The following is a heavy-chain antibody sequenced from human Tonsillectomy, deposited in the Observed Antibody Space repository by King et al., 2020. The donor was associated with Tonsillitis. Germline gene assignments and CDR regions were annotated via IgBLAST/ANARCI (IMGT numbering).Heavy chain of an antibody. J-gene: IGHJ4*02. D-gene: IGHD3-10*01. V-gene: IGHV5-51*01. CDR1: GYSFTNYW. CDR3: ARRLYYYGVGGHCFEC. Sequence: VQLVESGAEVKEPGESLKISCQGSGYSFTNYWIGWVRQMPGKGLEWMGIIHPGDSDTSYSPSFQGQVTISADTSINTAYLQWSTLKASDTAMYYCARRLYYYGVGGHCFECWGQGTLVTVSS. CDR2: IHPGDSDT.